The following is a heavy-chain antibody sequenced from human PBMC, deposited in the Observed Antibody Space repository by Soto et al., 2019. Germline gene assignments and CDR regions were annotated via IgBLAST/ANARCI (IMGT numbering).Heavy chain of an antibody. D-gene: IGHD5-12*01. Sequence: ASVKVSCKASGYTFTSYAMHWVRQAPGQRLEWMGWINAGNGSTKYSQKFQGRVTITRDTSASTAYMELRSLRSDDTAVYYCARYIVATNDDAFDIWGQGTMVTVSS. CDR2: INAGNGST. J-gene: IGHJ3*02. CDR1: GYTFTSYA. CDR3: ARYIVATNDDAFDI. V-gene: IGHV1-3*01.